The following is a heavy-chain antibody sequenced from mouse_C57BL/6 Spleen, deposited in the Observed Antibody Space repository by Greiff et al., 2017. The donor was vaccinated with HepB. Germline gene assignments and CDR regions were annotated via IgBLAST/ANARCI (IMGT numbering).Heavy chain of an antibody. Sequence: QVHVKQPGAELVKPGASVKMSCKASGYTFTSYWITWVKQRPGQGLEWIGDIYPGSGSTNSNEKFKSKAKLTVDTSSSTAYMQLSSLTSEDSAVYYCARYQTWFAYWGQGTRVTGSA. CDR2: IYPGSGST. CDR3: ARYQTWFAY. V-gene: IGHV1-55*01. J-gene: IGHJ3*01. CDR1: GYTFTSYW. D-gene: IGHD1-1*01.